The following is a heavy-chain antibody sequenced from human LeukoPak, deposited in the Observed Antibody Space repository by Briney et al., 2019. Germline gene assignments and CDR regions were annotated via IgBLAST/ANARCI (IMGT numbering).Heavy chain of an antibody. J-gene: IGHJ4*02. CDR3: ARRTSIGSYSKLDY. V-gene: IGHV1-2*02. D-gene: IGHD1-26*01. Sequence: ASVKVSCKASGYSFTGYYMHWVRQGPGQGLEWIGWINPDSGDSNYAWKFRGRVTMTRDTSITTAYMELNRLISDDTAVYYCARRTSIGSYSKLDYWGQGTLVTVSS. CDR2: INPDSGDS. CDR1: GYSFTGYY.